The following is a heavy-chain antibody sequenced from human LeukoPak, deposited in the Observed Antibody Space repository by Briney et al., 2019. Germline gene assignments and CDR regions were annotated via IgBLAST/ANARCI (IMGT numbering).Heavy chain of an antibody. V-gene: IGHV3-23*01. D-gene: IGHD2-8*02. J-gene: IGHJ4*02. CDR1: GFTFSSYE. CDR2: IFPSGGEI. Sequence: GGSLRLSCAASGFTFSSYEMIWVRQPPGKGLEWVSSIFPSGGEIHYADSVRGRFTISRDNSKSTLSLQMNSLRAEDTAIYYCATYRQVLLPFESWGQGTLVTVSS. CDR3: ATYRQVLLPFES.